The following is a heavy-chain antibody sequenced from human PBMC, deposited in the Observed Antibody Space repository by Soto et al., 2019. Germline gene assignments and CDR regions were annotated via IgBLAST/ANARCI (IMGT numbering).Heavy chain of an antibody. D-gene: IGHD3-3*01. V-gene: IGHV3-30-3*01. J-gene: IGHJ6*02. CDR1: GFTFSSYA. CDR3: AREWYYDFWSGYFDYYYYGMDV. CDR2: ISYDGSNK. Sequence: GGSLRLSCAASGFTFSSYAMHWVRQAPGKGLEWVAVISYDGSNKYYADSVKGRFTISRDNSKNTLYLQMNSLRAEDTAVYYCAREWYYDFWSGYFDYYYYGMDVWGQGTTVTVSS.